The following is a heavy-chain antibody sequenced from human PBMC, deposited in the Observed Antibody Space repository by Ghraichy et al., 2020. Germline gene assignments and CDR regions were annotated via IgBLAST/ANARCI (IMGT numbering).Heavy chain of an antibody. J-gene: IGHJ4*02. V-gene: IGHV3-23*01. CDR1: GFTFSSYA. CDR3: AKDKDSSSWGSAFDY. CDR2: ISGSGGST. Sequence: GGSLRLSCAASGFTFSSYAMSWVRQLPGKGLEWVSTISGSGGSTYYSDSSVKGRFTISRDNSKNTLYLQMNSLRAEDTAVYYCAKDKDSSSWGSAFDYWGQGTLVTVSS. D-gene: IGHD6-13*01.